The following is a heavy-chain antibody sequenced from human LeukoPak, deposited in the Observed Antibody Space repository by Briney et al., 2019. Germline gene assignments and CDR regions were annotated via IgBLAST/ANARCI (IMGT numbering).Heavy chain of an antibody. J-gene: IGHJ4*02. V-gene: IGHV1-24*01. CDR1: GYTLTELS. CDR3: ALCPLGGYCSSNSCSIPLFAY. CDR2: FDPEDGET. D-gene: IGHD2-2*01. Sequence: ASVKVSRKGSGYTLTELSMHWVRQAPGKGLGWMGGFDPEDGETIYAQKFKGRVTMSEDTATDTAYMELSSLRSEATDVYYCALCPLGGYCSSNSCSIPLFAYWGEGTLVTVSS.